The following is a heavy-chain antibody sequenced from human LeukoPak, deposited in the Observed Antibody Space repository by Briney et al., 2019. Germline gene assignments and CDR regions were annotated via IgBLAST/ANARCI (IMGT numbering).Heavy chain of an antibody. J-gene: IGHJ6*03. D-gene: IGHD1-26*01. CDR2: IYYSGST. V-gene: IGHV4-59*01. Sequence: PSEALSLTCTVSGGSISSYYWSWIRQPPGKGLEWIGYIYYSGSTNYNPSLKSRVTISVDTSKNQFSLKLSSVTAADTAVYYCARVSIVGATYYYYCMDVWGKGTTVTVSS. CDR3: ARVSIVGATYYYYCMDV. CDR1: GGSISSYY.